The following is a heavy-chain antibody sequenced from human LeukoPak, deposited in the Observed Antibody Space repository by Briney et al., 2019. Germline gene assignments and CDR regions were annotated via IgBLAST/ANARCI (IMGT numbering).Heavy chain of an antibody. CDR2: ISPNSGGT. D-gene: IGHD3-10*02. V-gene: IGHV1-2*02. J-gene: IGHJ3*02. Sequence: GASVKVSCKASGYTFTGYYMHWVRQAPGQGLEWMGWISPNSGGTNYAQKFQDRVTMTRDTSISTAYMELSRLRSDDTAVYYCASSLVRGLTHGAFDIWGQGTMVTVSS. CDR3: ASSLVRGLTHGAFDI. CDR1: GYTFTGYY.